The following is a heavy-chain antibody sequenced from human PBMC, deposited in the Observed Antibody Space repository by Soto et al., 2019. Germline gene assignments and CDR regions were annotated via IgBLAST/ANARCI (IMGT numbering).Heavy chain of an antibody. CDR2: IYWDDSK. J-gene: IGHJ4*02. V-gene: IGHV2-5*02. CDR3: AKKGGVDYILGY. Sequence: QITLKESGPTLVKPTQTLTLTCTFSGFSLSTNGVGVGWIRQPPGMALEWLALIYWDDSKEYSPSLKSRLTITNDTSRNKVVLTMTNMDPVDTATYYCAKKGGVDYILGYWGPGTLVTVSS. CDR1: GFSLSTNGVG. D-gene: IGHD4-4*01.